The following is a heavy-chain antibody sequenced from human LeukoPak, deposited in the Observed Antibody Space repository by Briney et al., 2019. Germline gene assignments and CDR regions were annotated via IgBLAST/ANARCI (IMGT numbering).Heavy chain of an antibody. CDR3: AKDRPNFYENSGHYYRRDGDS. Sequence: KPGGSLRLSCQASGFTFYMYAMSWVRQAPGKGLEWVASRCGTAGCTFYPDSVKGRFTISRDNSKNVLYLRMNSLTAEDTAIYYCAKDRPNFYENSGHYYRRDGDSWGQGTLVTVSS. V-gene: IGHV3-23*01. CDR2: RCGTAGCT. J-gene: IGHJ5*01. CDR1: GFTFYMYA. D-gene: IGHD3-22*01.